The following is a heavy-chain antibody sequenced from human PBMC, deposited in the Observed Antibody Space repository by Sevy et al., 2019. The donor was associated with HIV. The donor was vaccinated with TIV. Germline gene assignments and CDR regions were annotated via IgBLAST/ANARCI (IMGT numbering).Heavy chain of an antibody. CDR3: ARVTSADDYGDYPVFDY. V-gene: IGHV4-30-4*01. CDR2: IYYSGST. CDR1: GGSISSGDYY. Sequence: SETLSLTCTVSGGSISSGDYYWSWIHQPPGKGLEWIGYIYYSGSTYYNPSLKSRVTISVDTSKNQFSLKLSSVTAADTAVYYCARVTSADDYGDYPVFDYWGQGTLVTVSS. D-gene: IGHD4-17*01. J-gene: IGHJ4*02.